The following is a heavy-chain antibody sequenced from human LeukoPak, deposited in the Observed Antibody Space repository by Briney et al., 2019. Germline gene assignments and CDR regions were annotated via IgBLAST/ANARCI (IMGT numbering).Heavy chain of an antibody. V-gene: IGHV4-59*01. CDR2: IYYSGST. J-gene: IGHJ5*02. D-gene: IGHD2-2*02. Sequence: SETLSLTCTVSGGSISSYYWSWIRQPPGKELEWIGYIYYSGSTNYNPSLKSRVTISVDTSKNQFSLKLSSVTAADTAVYYCARSLGYCGSTSCYNEENWFDPWGQGTLVTVSS. CDR3: ARSLGYCGSTSCYNEENWFDP. CDR1: GGSISSYY.